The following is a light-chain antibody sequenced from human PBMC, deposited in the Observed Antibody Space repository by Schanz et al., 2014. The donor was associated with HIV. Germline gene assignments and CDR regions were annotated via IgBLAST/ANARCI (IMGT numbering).Light chain of an antibody. CDR3: QQYGSSPPYT. CDR1: QSISRNY. V-gene: IGKV3-20*01. J-gene: IGKJ2*01. CDR2: GAS. Sequence: EIVLTQSPGTLSLSPGERATLSCRASQSISRNYLAWFQQKPGQAPRLLIFGASIRTTGIPDRFSGSGSGTDFTLTITRLEPEDFAVYYCQQYGSSPPYTFGQGTKLEIK.